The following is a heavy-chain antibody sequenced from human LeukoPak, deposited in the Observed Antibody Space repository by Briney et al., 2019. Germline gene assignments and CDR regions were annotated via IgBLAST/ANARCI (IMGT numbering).Heavy chain of an antibody. CDR2: ISRTGNSI. D-gene: IGHD6-13*01. CDR3: ARGPYSSNWYVDY. V-gene: IGHV3-48*03. J-gene: IGHJ4*02. Sequence: GGSLRLSCAASGFTLSSYEMNWVRLAPGKGLEWISYISRTGNSIYYADSVKGQFTISRDSAKNSLYLQMNSLRAEDTAVYYGARGPYSSNWYVDYWGQGTLVTVAS. CDR1: GFTLSSYE.